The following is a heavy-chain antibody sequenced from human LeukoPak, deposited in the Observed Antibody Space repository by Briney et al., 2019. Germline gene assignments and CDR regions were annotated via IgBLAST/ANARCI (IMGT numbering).Heavy chain of an antibody. CDR2: LIPMFRTP. CDR3: ARDSTGTTWQLDY. CDR1: GGAFSSYA. D-gene: IGHD1-1*01. V-gene: IGHV1-69*05. Sequence: ASVKVSCKAAGGAFSSYAFSWVQQAPGQGLEWMGGLIPMFRTPNYAQKFLGRVTITTDESTSTAYMELTSLGADDTAVYYCARDSTGTTWQLDYWGQGTLVTVSS. J-gene: IGHJ4*02.